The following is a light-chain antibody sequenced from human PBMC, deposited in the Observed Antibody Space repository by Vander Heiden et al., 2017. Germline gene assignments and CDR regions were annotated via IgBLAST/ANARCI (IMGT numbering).Light chain of an antibody. J-gene: IGKJ3*01. Sequence: EIVMTQSPATLSVSPGERATLSCRASQSVSSNLAWYQQKPGQAPRLLIYGASTRATGIPARFSGSGYGTEFTLTISSLQSEDFAVYYCQQYNNWPPGTFGHGTKVDIK. CDR1: QSVSSN. CDR3: QQYNNWPPGT. CDR2: GAS. V-gene: IGKV3-15*01.